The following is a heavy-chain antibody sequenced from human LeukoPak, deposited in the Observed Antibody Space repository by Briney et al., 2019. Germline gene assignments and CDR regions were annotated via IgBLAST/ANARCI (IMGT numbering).Heavy chain of an antibody. J-gene: IGHJ6*02. CDR2: IYYSGRT. Sequence: SETLSLTCNVSGASISGYYWSWIRQPPGKGLEGIGYIYYSGRTTYNPSLKTRVTISGDTSKNHFSLKLTSVTAADTAVYYCARAAQHYYYGMDVWGHGTTVTVSS. CDR1: GASISGYY. CDR3: ARAAQHYYYGMDV. V-gene: IGHV4-59*01.